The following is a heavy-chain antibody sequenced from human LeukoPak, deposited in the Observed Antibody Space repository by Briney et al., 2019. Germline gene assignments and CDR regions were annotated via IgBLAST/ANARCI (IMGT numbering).Heavy chain of an antibody. CDR1: GGTLSSYA. Sequence: GASVKVSCKASGGTLSSYAISWVRQAPGQGLEWMGGIIPIFGTANYAQKFQGRVTITADKSTSTAYMELSSLRSEDTAVYYCARGNEYSSSSRFDYWGQGTLVTVSS. CDR3: ARGNEYSSSSRFDY. V-gene: IGHV1-69*06. J-gene: IGHJ4*02. D-gene: IGHD6-6*01. CDR2: IIPIFGTA.